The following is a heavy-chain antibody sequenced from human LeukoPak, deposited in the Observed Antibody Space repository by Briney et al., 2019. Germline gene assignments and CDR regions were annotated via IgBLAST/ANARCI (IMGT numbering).Heavy chain of an antibody. CDR2: IYYSGTT. Sequence: SETLSLTCTVSGGSISSYYWSWIRQPPGKGLEWIGYIYYSGTTNYNPSLKSRVTISVDTSKNQFSLKLSSVTAADTAVYYCARGVYIEAAQYAYWGQGTLVTVSS. V-gene: IGHV4-59*01. CDR3: ARGVYIEAAQYAY. CDR1: GGSISSYY. J-gene: IGHJ4*02. D-gene: IGHD6-13*01.